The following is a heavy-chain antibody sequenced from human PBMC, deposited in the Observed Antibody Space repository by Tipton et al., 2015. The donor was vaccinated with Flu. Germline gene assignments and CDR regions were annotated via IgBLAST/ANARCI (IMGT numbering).Heavy chain of an antibody. J-gene: IGHJ6*02. CDR1: GGSFNGYY. Sequence: TLSLTCAVYGGSFNGYYWTWIRQSPGKGLEWIGEINYGGSSTYHPSLRSRLTLSIDTSKNQFSLKLTSVTAADSAVYYCARFPLSGDMDVWGQGTTVTVSS. D-gene: IGHD3-3*01. CDR3: ARFPLSGDMDV. CDR2: INYGGSS. V-gene: IGHV4-34*10.